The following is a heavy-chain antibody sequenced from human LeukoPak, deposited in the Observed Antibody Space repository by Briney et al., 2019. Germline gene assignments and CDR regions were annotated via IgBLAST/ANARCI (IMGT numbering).Heavy chain of an antibody. CDR1: GYTFTSYD. Sequence: ASVKVSCKASGYTFTSYDINWLQQAPGQGLEWWEWMNPNSGNTGYAQKFQGRVTMTRNTSISTAYMELSSLRSEDTAVYYCARTSSYDILTGYSRWGQGTLVTVSS. CDR3: ARTSSYDILTGYSR. V-gene: IGHV1-8*01. CDR2: MNPNSGNT. J-gene: IGHJ4*02. D-gene: IGHD3-9*01.